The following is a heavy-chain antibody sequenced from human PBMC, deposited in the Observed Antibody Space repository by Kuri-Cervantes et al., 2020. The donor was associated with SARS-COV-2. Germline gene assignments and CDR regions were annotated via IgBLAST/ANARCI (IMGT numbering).Heavy chain of an antibody. Sequence: GESLKISCAASGFTFSSYWMSWVRQAPGKGLEWVANIKQDGSEKYYVDSVKGRFTISRDNAKNSLYLQMNSLRAEDTAVYYCARTRTAFPYSSGWAFDYWGQGILVTVSS. J-gene: IGHJ4*02. V-gene: IGHV3-7*01. CDR3: ARTRTAFPYSSGWAFDY. CDR2: IKQDGSEK. CDR1: GFTFSSYW. D-gene: IGHD6-19*01.